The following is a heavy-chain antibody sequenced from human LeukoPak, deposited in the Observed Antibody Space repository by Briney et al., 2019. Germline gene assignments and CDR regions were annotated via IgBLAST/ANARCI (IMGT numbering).Heavy chain of an antibody. CDR2: INSDGSST. CDR3: GRGWGGYGSGSSYYYYYMDV. V-gene: IGHV3-74*01. Sequence: GGSLRLSCAASGFTFSSYWMHWVRQAPGKGLVWVSRINSDGSSTSYADSVKGRFTISRDNAKNTLYLQMNSLRAEDTAVYYCGRGWGGYGSGSSYYYYYMDVWGKGTTVTISS. J-gene: IGHJ6*03. CDR1: GFTFSSYW. D-gene: IGHD3-10*01.